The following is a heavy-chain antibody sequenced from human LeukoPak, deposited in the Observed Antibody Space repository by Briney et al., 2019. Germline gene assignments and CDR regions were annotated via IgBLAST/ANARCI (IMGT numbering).Heavy chain of an antibody. J-gene: IGHJ4*02. CDR3: QYYYGSGSYYFDY. CDR1: GGTFSSYA. Sequence: GASVKVSCKASGGTFSSYAIGWVRQAPGQGLEWMGRIIPILGIANYAQKFQGRVTITADKSTSTAYMELSSLRSEDTAVYYCQYYYGSGSYYFDYWGQGTLVTVSS. CDR2: IIPILGIA. V-gene: IGHV1-69*04. D-gene: IGHD3-10*01.